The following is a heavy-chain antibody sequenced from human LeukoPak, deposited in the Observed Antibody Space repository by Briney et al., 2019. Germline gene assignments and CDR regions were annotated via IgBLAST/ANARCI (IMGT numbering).Heavy chain of an antibody. CDR2: INHSGNT. D-gene: IGHD6-13*01. Sequence: PSETLSPTCAVYGGSFSGYYWSWIRQPPGKGLEWIGEINHSGNTNYNPSLKSRVTISVDTSKNQFSLKLSSVTAADTAVYYCARHKQQLVLMEYYFDYWGQGTLVTVSS. J-gene: IGHJ4*02. CDR1: GGSFSGYY. CDR3: ARHKQQLVLMEYYFDY. V-gene: IGHV4-34*01.